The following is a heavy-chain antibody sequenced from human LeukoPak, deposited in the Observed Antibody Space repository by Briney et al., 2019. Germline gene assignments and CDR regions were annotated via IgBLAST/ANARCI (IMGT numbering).Heavy chain of an antibody. CDR2: IQYDGTDK. J-gene: IGHJ4*02. Sequence: GGSLRLSCAASGFNFNTYGMHWVRQAPGKGLEWVAFIQYDGTDKYYADSVKGRFIISRDNSKNTLYLQMNSLRPEDTAFYYCAKDGGHSSVLYYFESWGQGTLVTVSS. D-gene: IGHD6-19*01. CDR1: GFNFNTYG. V-gene: IGHV3-30*02. CDR3: AKDGGHSSVLYYFES.